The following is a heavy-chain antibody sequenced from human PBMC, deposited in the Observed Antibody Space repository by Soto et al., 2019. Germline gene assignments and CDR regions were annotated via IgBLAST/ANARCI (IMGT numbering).Heavy chain of an antibody. V-gene: IGHV1-18*01. J-gene: IGHJ5*02. D-gene: IGHD6-13*01. CDR1: GYTFTSYG. CDR3: ARVLGYSSSLYVFDP. CDR2: ISGYNGNT. Sequence: QVQLVQSGAAVKKPGASVKVSCKASGYTFTSYGVSWVRQAPGQGLEWMGWISGYNGNTDYAQKLQGRVTITTDTSTSTAYMELRGLRSDDTAVYFCARVLGYSSSLYVFDPGGEGTLVTVSS.